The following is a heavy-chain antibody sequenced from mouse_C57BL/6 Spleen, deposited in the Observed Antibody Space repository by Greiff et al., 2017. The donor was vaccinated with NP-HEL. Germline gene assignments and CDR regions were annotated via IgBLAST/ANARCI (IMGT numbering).Heavy chain of an antibody. V-gene: IGHV3-6*01. CDR2: ISYDGSN. CDR1: GYSITSGYY. D-gene: IGHD2-4*01. CDR3: AREGGIYYDYDVFAY. J-gene: IGHJ3*01. Sequence: EVKVEESGPGLVKPSQSLSLTCSVTGYSITSGYYWNWIRQFPGNKLEWMGYISYDGSNNYNPSLKNRISITRDTSKNQFFLKLNSVTTEDTATYYCAREGGIYYDYDVFAYWGQGTLVTVSA.